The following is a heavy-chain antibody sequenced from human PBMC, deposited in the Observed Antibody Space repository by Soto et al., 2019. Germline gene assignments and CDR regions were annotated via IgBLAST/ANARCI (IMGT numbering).Heavy chain of an antibody. J-gene: IGHJ4*02. CDR1: GYTFTSYA. Sequence: QVQLVQSGAEVKKPGASVKVSCKASGYTFTSYAMHWVRQAPGQRLEWMGWINAGNGNTKYSQKFQGRVTITRDTSGSTAYMELSSLRSEDTAVYYCARGVLGATFDYWGQGTLVTVSS. D-gene: IGHD1-26*01. CDR2: INAGNGNT. V-gene: IGHV1-3*01. CDR3: ARGVLGATFDY.